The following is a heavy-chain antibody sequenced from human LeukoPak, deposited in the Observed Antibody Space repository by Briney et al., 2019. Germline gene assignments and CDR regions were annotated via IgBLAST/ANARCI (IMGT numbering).Heavy chain of an antibody. CDR3: ARSKSYSSGWTDFDW. V-gene: IGHV3-13*01. D-gene: IGHD6-19*01. Sequence: GGSLRLSCAASGFTFSSHDMHWVRQPTGKGLEWVSVIGTAGNTYYADSVKGRLTISRENARNSLLLQMDNLRAEDTAVYYCARSKSYSSGWTDFDWWGQGTLVTVSS. J-gene: IGHJ4*02. CDR2: IGTAGNT. CDR1: GFTFSSHD.